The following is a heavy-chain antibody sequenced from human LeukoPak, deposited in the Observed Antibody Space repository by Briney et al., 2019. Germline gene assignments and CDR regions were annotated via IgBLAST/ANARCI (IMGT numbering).Heavy chain of an antibody. Sequence: ASVKVSGKASGYTFRSYFMHWVRQAPGQWLEWLGLINPNGGTTKYAQNFQGRVTMTRDMSTTTVYMELTSLTSDDTAVYYCARGFGYQLDWGQGSLVTVSS. V-gene: IGHV1-46*01. J-gene: IGHJ4*02. CDR2: INPNGGTT. CDR1: GYTFRSYF. CDR3: ARGFGYQLD. D-gene: IGHD6-6*01.